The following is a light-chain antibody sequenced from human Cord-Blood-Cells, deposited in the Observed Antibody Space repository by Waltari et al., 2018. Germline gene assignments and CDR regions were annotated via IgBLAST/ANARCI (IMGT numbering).Light chain of an antibody. J-gene: IGLJ3*02. V-gene: IGLV1-47*01. CDR2: RNT. CDR1: SSNIGSNC. CDR3: AAWDDSLSGPV. Sequence: QSVLTPPPSASGTPGQRVTISTSGSSSNIGSNCVYWYQQLPGTAPKLLTYRNTQRPSGVPDRFSGSKSGTSASLAISGLRSEDEADYYCAAWDDSLSGPVFGGGTKLTVL.